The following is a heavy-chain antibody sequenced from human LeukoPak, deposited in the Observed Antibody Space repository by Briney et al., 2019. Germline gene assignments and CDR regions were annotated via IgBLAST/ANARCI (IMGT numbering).Heavy chain of an antibody. CDR3: ARVLSGTTALDY. V-gene: IGHV1-18*01. D-gene: IGHD1-20*01. CDR1: GYTFTSYG. CDR2: ISVYNVNT. Sequence: ASVKVSCKASGYTFTSYGISWVRQAPGQGLEWMGWISVYNVNTNYAQKFQGRVTMTTDTSTSTAYMELRSLRSDDTAVYYCARVLSGTTALDYWGQGNPGHRLL. J-gene: IGHJ4*02.